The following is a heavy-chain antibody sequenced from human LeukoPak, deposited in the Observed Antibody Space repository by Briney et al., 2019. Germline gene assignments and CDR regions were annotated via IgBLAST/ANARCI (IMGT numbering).Heavy chain of an antibody. CDR2: IIPIFGTA. CDR3: ARVRGSGYDYAPWDY. CDR1: GGTFSSYA. Sequence: GASVTVSFKASGGTFSSYAISWVRQAPGQGLEWMGGIIPIFGTANYAQKFQGRVTITADKSTSTAYMELSSLRSEDTAVYYCARVRGSGYDYAPWDYWGQGTLVTVSS. D-gene: IGHD5-12*01. J-gene: IGHJ4*02. V-gene: IGHV1-69*06.